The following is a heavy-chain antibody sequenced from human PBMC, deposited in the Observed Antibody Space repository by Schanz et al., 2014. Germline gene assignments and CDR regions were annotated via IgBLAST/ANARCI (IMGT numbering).Heavy chain of an antibody. V-gene: IGHV3-7*03. CDR1: GFTFSSYA. J-gene: IGHJ3*02. D-gene: IGHD4-4*01. CDR3: AKDRWRATVMVDAFDI. CDR2: INQDGSEK. Sequence: VQLVESGGGVVQPGRSLRLSCAASGFTFSSYAMHWVRQAPGRGLQWVANINQDGSEKYYVDSVKGRFTISRDNAKNTVHLQMNSLRAEDTAVYFCAKDRWRATVMVDAFDIWGQGTKVTVSS.